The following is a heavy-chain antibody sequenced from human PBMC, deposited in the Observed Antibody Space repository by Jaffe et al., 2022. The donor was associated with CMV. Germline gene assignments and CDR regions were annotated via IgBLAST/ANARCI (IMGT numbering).Heavy chain of an antibody. D-gene: IGHD5-12*01. CDR3: AGGYSGYDPKTYYYMDV. CDR1: GFTFSSYE. J-gene: IGHJ6*03. Sequence: EVQLVESGGGLVQPGGSLRLSCAASGFTFSSYEMNWVRQAPGKGLEWVSYISSSGSTIYYADSVKGRFTISRDNAKNSLYLQMNSLRAEDTAVYYCAGGYSGYDPKTYYYMDVWGKGTTVTVSS. CDR2: ISSSGSTI. V-gene: IGHV3-48*03.